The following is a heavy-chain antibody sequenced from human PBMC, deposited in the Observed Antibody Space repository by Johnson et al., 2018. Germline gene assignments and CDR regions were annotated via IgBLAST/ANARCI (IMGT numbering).Heavy chain of an antibody. J-gene: IGHJ3*02. D-gene: IGHD3-10*01. CDR1: GFTFGDYA. CDR2: IRSKASGGTT. Sequence: EVQLVETGGGLVQPGRSLRLSCTASGFTFGDYAMSWFRQAPGKGLEWVGFIRSKASGGTTESAASVKGRFTITRDDSKSIDHLQMNSLKTEDTAVYYCTRGPLWVGETHDAFDIWGQGTMVTVSS. CDR3: TRGPLWVGETHDAFDI. V-gene: IGHV3-49*03.